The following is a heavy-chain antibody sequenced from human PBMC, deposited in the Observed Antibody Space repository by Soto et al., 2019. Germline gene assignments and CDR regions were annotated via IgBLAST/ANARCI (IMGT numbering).Heavy chain of an antibody. V-gene: IGHV4-61*08. CDR1: GGSVSSGGYY. CDR2: IYYSGST. J-gene: IGHJ4*02. Sequence: QVQLQESGPGLVKPSETLSLTCSVSGGSVSSGGYYWSWIGQPPGKGLEWIGCIYYSGSTDYNPSLKSRVTMSLDKSKNQFSLKLTSVTAADTAVYFCARAGSYRYFDYWGQGTLVTVSS. D-gene: IGHD3-10*01. CDR3: ARAGSYRYFDY.